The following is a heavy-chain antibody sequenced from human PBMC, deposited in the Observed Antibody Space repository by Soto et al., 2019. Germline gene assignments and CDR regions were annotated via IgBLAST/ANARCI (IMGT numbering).Heavy chain of an antibody. CDR3: ARLVQLKPSNAMDV. CDR1: GYSFTHYW. Sequence: GESLKISCKASGYSFTHYWISWVRQVPGKGLEWMGKIDPSDSYIDYSPSFQGHVTMSVDKSTTTAYLQWGSLKASDTAFYYCARLVQLKPSNAMDVCCQRPTVTVS. V-gene: IGHV5-10-1*01. CDR2: IDPSDSYI. D-gene: IGHD1-1*01. J-gene: IGHJ6*02.